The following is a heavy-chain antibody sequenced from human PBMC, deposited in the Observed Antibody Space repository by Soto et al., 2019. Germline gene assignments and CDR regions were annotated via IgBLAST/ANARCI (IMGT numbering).Heavy chain of an antibody. V-gene: IGHV3-30-3*01. J-gene: IGHJ6*02. CDR1: GFTFSSYA. D-gene: IGHD1-1*01. CDR2: ISYDGSNK. Sequence: QVQLVESGGGVVQPGRSLRLSCAASGFTFSSYAMHWVRQAPGKGLEWVAVISYDGSNKYYADSVKGRFTISRDNSKNPLYLQMNSLRAEDTAVYYCARSAVGGLAFKATGNSYHYYGMDVWGQGTTVTVSS. CDR3: ARSAVGGLAFKATGNSYHYYGMDV.